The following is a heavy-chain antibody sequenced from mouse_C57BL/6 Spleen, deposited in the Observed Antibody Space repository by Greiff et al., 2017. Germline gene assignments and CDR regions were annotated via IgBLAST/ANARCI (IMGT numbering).Heavy chain of an antibody. CDR1: GFTFSSYG. CDR3: ASFYDYYLDY. D-gene: IGHD2-4*01. J-gene: IGHJ2*01. V-gene: IGHV5-6*01. Sequence: EVQGVESGGDLVKPGGSLELSCAASGFTFSSYGMSWVRQTPDKRLEWVATISSGGSYTYYPDSVKGRFTISRDNAKNTLYLQMSSLKSEDTAMYYCASFYDYYLDYWGQGTTLTVSS. CDR2: ISSGGSYT.